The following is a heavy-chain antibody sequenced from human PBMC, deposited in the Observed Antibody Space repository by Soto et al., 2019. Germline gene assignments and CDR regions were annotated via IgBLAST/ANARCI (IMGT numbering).Heavy chain of an antibody. V-gene: IGHV1-18*01. D-gene: IGHD3-9*01. Sequence: GASGKVSCKASGYTFTSYGLSWVRQAPGQRLDWMGWISAYNGNTNYAQKLQGRVTMTTDTSTSTAYMELRSLRSDDTAVYYCARDGPDYDILTGPRGYFDYRGQGTPVTVSS. J-gene: IGHJ4*02. CDR2: ISAYNGNT. CDR3: ARDGPDYDILTGPRGYFDY. CDR1: GYTFTSYG.